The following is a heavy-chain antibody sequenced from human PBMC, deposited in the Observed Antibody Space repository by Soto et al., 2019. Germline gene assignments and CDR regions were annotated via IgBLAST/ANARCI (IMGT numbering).Heavy chain of an antibody. J-gene: IGHJ1*01. Sequence: QVQLVESGGGVVQPGRSLRLSCAASGFNFRTYGIHWVRQAPGKGLEWVALISKDGSHSYYAHSVKGRFTTSRDNSQNKAFLQVNSLRADDTAVYFCARGTDYADLGNAEYFHPSGQGTLVTVSS. D-gene: IGHD4-17*01. CDR2: ISKDGSHS. V-gene: IGHV3-30*03. CDR1: GFNFRTYG. CDR3: ARGTDYADLGNAEYFHP.